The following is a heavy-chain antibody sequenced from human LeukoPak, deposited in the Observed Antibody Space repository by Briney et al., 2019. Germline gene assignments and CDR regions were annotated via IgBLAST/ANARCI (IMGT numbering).Heavy chain of an antibody. CDR3: ARDVYDSSGYLFDY. CDR1: GGSIRSSYYY. CDR2: IYDSGST. V-gene: IGHV4-39*02. J-gene: IGHJ4*02. D-gene: IGHD3-22*01. Sequence: SETLSLTCTVSGGSIRSSYYYWGWIRQPPGKGLEWIGSIYDSGSTYYNPSLKSRVTISVDTSKNQFSLKLNSVTAADTAVYYCARDVYDSSGYLFDYWGQGTLVTVSS.